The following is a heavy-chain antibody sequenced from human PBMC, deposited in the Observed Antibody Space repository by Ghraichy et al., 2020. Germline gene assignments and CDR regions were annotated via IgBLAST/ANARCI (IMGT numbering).Heavy chain of an antibody. V-gene: IGHV4-39*01. Sequence: SETLSLTCTVSGGSISSPSYYWVWIRQPPGKGREWLGTMFYTGSTSYNSSLRSRVTISVDTTKNQFSLKLNSVTAADTVVYYCAMRYYDFWNGYASFDIWGQGTMVPVSS. J-gene: IGHJ3*02. D-gene: IGHD3-3*01. CDR2: MFYTGST. CDR1: GGSISSPSYY. CDR3: AMRYYDFWNGYASFDI.